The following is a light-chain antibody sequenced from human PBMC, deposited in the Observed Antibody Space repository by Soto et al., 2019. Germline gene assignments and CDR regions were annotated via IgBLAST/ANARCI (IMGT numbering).Light chain of an antibody. V-gene: IGLV2-14*01. CDR1: SSDVGNYNY. J-gene: IGLJ1*01. CDR2: DVS. Sequence: QSVLTQPASVSGSPGQSITISCTGTSSDVGNYNYVSWYQQHPGKAPKLMIYDVSNRPSGVSNRFSGSKSGNTASLTISGLQAEDEADYYCSSYTSSRTLVFGTGTRSPS. CDR3: SSYTSSRTLV.